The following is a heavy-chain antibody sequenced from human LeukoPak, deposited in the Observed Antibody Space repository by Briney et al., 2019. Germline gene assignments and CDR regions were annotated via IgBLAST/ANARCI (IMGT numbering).Heavy chain of an antibody. Sequence: PGGSLRLSCAASGFTFSAYAMTWVRQAPGKGLEWVAVISYDGSNKYYADSVKGRFTISRDNSKNTLYLQMNSLRAEDTAVYYCAKATLIAAAEGYYFDYWGQGTLVTVSS. D-gene: IGHD6-13*01. J-gene: IGHJ4*02. V-gene: IGHV3-30*18. CDR3: AKATLIAAAEGYYFDY. CDR2: ISYDGSNK. CDR1: GFTFSAYA.